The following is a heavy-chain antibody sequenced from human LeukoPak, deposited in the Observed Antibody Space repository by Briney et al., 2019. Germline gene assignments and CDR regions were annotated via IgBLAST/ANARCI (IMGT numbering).Heavy chain of an antibody. J-gene: IGHJ6*02. Sequence: HPGGSLRLSCAASGFTFGDSAMLWVRQAPGKGLEWVTVISYHGTNRYYADSVKGRFTISRDNSKNTLFLQMNSLRGEDTAVYYCARALHLFPTAAGPLDYFGMDVWGQGTTVTVSS. CDR1: GFTFGDSA. CDR2: ISYHGTNR. D-gene: IGHD6-13*01. V-gene: IGHV3-30-3*01. CDR3: ARALHLFPTAAGPLDYFGMDV.